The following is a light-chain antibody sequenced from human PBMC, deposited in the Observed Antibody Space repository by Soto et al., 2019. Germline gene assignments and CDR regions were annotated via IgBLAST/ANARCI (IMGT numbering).Light chain of an antibody. CDR3: LQDRSQFWT. Sequence: AMQGPQSPTSLSASVGERVTITCRSSQDIRNYLGWYQQKPGKAPQLLIYGASSLQRGVSSRFSGSGFGTDFTLTISSLQPEDSATYYCLQDRSQFWTFGQGTKVDIK. CDR2: GAS. J-gene: IGKJ1*01. V-gene: IGKV1-6*01. CDR1: QDIRNY.